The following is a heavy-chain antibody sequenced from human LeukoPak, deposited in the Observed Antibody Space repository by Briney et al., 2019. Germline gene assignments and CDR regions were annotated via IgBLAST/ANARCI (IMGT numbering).Heavy chain of an antibody. CDR1: GFTFSSYW. CDR2: IKQDGSAK. Sequence: AGSLSLSCAASGFTFSSYWRSWVRQAPGKGLEWVANIKQDGSAKYYVDSVKGRFTISRDNAKNSLYLQMNSLRAEDTAVYYCARGVTLGSNMDVWGKGTTVTVSS. V-gene: IGHV3-7*04. CDR3: ARGVTLGSNMDV. J-gene: IGHJ6*03. D-gene: IGHD4-23*01.